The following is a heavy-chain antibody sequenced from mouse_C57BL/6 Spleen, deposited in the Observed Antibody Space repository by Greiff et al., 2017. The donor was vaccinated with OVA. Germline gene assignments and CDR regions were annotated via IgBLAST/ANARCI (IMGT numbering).Heavy chain of an antibody. V-gene: IGHV5-17*01. CDR3: ARSALYRYFDV. D-gene: IGHD6-1*01. J-gene: IGHJ1*03. CDR2: ISSGSSTI. Sequence: EVHLVESGGGLVKPGGSLKLSCAASGFTFSDYGMHWVRQAPEKGLEWVAYISSGSSTIYYADTVKGRFTISRDNAKNTLFQQRTSLRAEDTAMYYCARSALYRYFDVWGTGTTVTVSS. CDR1: GFTFSDYG.